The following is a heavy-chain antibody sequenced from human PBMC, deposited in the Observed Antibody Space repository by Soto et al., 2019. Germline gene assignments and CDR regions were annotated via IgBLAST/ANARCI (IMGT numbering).Heavy chain of an antibody. V-gene: IGHV4-61*01. J-gene: IGHJ5*02. CDR3: AREIWFGESDENYWFDP. Sequence: SETLSLTCTVSVGSVSSGSYYWSWIRQPPGKGLEWIGYIYYSGSTNYNPSLKSRVTISVDTSKNQFSLKLSSVTAADTAVYYCAREIWFGESDENYWFDPWGQGTLVTVSS. D-gene: IGHD3-10*01. CDR2: IYYSGST. CDR1: VGSVSSGSYY.